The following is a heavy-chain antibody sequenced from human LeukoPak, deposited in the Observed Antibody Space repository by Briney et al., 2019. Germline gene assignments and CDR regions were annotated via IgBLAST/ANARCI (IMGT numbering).Heavy chain of an antibody. CDR3: AKATNYYGSGSYSTEIDY. CDR2: TSWDGGST. V-gene: IGHV3-43*01. D-gene: IGHD3-10*01. CDR1: GFTFDDYT. J-gene: IGHJ4*02. Sequence: GGSLRLSCAASGFTFDDYTMHWVRQAPGKGLEWVSLTSWDGGSTYYADSVKGRFTISRDNSKNSLYLQMNSLRTEDTALYYCAKATNYYGSGSYSTEIDYWGQGTLVTVSS.